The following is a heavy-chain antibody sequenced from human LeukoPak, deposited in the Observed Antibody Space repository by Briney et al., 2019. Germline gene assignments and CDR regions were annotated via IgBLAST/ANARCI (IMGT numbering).Heavy chain of an antibody. V-gene: IGHV3-64D*06. CDR1: GFTSSTYV. CDR2: ISSNGDNT. CDR3: VRGTGY. J-gene: IGHJ4*02. Sequence: GGSLRLSCSVSGFTSSTYVMHWVRQAPGKGLGDVSAISSNGDNTYYADSVKGRFTISRDNSKNTLYLQMSSLRPDGTAVYFCVRGTGYWGQGTLVTVSS.